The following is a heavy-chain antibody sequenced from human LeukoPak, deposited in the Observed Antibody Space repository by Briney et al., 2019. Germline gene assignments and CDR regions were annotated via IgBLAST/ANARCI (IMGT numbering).Heavy chain of an antibody. V-gene: IGHV3-23*01. CDR1: GFTFSSYA. CDR3: AKRHIVLMVYATAGTWDY. D-gene: IGHD2-8*01. CDR2: ISGSGGST. J-gene: IGHJ4*02. Sequence: GGSLRLSCAASGFTFSSYAMSWVRQAPGKGLEWVSAISGSGGSTYYADSVKGRFTISRDNSKNTLYPQMNSLRAEDTAVYYCAKRHIVLMVYATAGTWDYWGQGTLVTVSS.